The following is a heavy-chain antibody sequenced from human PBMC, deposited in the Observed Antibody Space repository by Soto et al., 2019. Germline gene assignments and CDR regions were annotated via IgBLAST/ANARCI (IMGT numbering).Heavy chain of an antibody. Sequence: QVQLVESGGGVVQPGRSLRVSCAASGLTFSNYAMHWVRQAPGKGLEWVAVVSYDGSKQFYADSVEGRFTISGDSSKSMLYLQMDKLRDEDTAVYYCARDRVYYYDNSGYYDFDYWGQGTLVTVSS. J-gene: IGHJ4*02. CDR3: ARDRVYYYDNSGYYDFDY. V-gene: IGHV3-30-3*01. CDR1: GLTFSNYA. CDR2: VSYDGSKQ. D-gene: IGHD3-22*01.